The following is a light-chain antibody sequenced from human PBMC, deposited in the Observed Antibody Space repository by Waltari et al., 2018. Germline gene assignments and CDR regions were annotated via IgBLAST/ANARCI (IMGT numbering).Light chain of an antibody. J-gene: IGLJ2*01. V-gene: IGLV1-36*01. CDR3: AAWDDSLKGVL. CDR2: ADD. CDR1: RSHIGNNA. Sequence: QSVLTQTPSVSESPRQRVTIPCSGSRSHIGNNALHWYQQVPGKAPKLLVFADDLLPSGVSDRFSGSKSGTSASLAISGLRSEDEGVYFCAAWDDSLKGVLFGGGTKLTVL.